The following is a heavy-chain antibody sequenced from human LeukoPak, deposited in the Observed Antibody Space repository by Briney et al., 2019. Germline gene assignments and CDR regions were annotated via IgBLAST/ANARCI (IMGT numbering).Heavy chain of an antibody. CDR3: ARGRYSGSPYDAFDM. CDR1: GYTFSGYY. V-gene: IGHV1-2*02. D-gene: IGHD1-26*01. Sequence: ASVKVSCKASGYTFSGYYMNWVRQAPGQGLEWMGWINPNSGGTNYAQKFQGRVTMTRDTSIRTAYMELSRLRSDDTAVYYCARGRYSGSPYDAFDMWGQGTMVTVSS. J-gene: IGHJ3*02. CDR2: INPNSGGT.